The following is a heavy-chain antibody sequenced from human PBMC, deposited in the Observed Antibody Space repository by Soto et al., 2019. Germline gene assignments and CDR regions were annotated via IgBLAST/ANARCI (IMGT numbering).Heavy chain of an antibody. V-gene: IGHV3-21*01. CDR2: ISSSSSYI. D-gene: IGHD6-19*01. CDR3: ARETRYSSGWPNIDY. Sequence: GGSLRLSCAASGFTFSSYSMNWVRQAPGKGLEWVSSISSSSSYIYYADAVKGRFTISRDNAKNSLYLQMNSLRAEDTAVYYCARETRYSSGWPNIDYWGQGTLVTVSS. J-gene: IGHJ4*02. CDR1: GFTFSSYS.